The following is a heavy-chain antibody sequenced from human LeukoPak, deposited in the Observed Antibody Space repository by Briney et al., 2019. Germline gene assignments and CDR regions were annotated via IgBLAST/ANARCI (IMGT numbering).Heavy chain of an antibody. CDR1: GYTFTGYY. CDR3: ARVSFYSSSSSY. V-gene: IGHV1-2*06. Sequence: ASVKVSCKASGYTFTGYYMHWVRQAPGQGLEWMGRINPNSGGTNYAQTFQGRVNMTRDTSISTAYMELSRLRSDDTAVYYCARVSFYSSSSSYWGQGTLVTVSS. J-gene: IGHJ4*02. D-gene: IGHD6-6*01. CDR2: INPNSGGT.